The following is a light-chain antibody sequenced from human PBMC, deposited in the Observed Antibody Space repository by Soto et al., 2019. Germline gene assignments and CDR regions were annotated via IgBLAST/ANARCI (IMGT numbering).Light chain of an antibody. CDR1: QSVGTY. J-gene: IGKJ4*01. Sequence: EIVMTQSPATLSLSPGERATLSCRASQSVGTYLAWYQQKPGQAPRLLIYDSSNRATAIPARFSGGGSGTDFTLTISSLEPEDFAVYYCQQRSIWPPAFGGGTKVEIK. CDR2: DSS. CDR3: QQRSIWPPA. V-gene: IGKV3-11*01.